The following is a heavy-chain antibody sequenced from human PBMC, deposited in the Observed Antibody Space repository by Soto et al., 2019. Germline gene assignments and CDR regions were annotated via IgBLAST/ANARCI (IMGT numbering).Heavy chain of an antibody. Sequence: DVQLVESGGGLVQPGKSLRLSCEGSEIIFSRFVMSWVRQVPGKRLEWVASIKDDGTEEYYSDSVKGRFIISRDNARNSLYLHMSRLRADDTSVYFCMRVPLAGEGGHYYYYYMDVWGKGTTVTVSS. D-gene: IGHD3-3*01. CDR3: MRVPLAGEGGHYYYYYMDV. V-gene: IGHV3-7*01. CDR1: EIIFSRFV. CDR2: IKDDGTEE. J-gene: IGHJ6*03.